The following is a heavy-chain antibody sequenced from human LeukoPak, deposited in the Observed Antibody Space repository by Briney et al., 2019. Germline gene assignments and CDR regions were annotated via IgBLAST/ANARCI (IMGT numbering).Heavy chain of an antibody. CDR1: GYTLTELS. V-gene: IGHV1-24*01. CDR3: ATSVADDSSGYLDY. D-gene: IGHD3-22*01. Sequence: ASVKVSCKVSGYTLTELSMHWVRQAPGKGLEWMGDFDPEDGETIYAQKFQGRVTMTEDTSTDTAYMELSSLRSEDTAVYYCATSVADDSSGYLDYWGQGTLVTVSS. CDR2: FDPEDGET. J-gene: IGHJ4*02.